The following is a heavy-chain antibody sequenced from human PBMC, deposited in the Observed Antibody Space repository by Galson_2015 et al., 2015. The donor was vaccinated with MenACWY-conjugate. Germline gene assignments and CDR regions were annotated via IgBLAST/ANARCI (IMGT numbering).Heavy chain of an antibody. CDR1: GFTFSSYS. D-gene: IGHD2-2*02. Sequence: SLRLSCAASGFTFSSYSMNWVRQAPGKGLEWVSYISSSSSTIYYADSVKGRFTISRDNAKNSLYLQMNSLRAEDTAVYYCARARGGYCSSTSCYTFWGQGTLVTVSS. V-gene: IGHV3-48*01. CDR3: ARARGGYCSSTSCYTF. CDR2: ISSSSSTI. J-gene: IGHJ4*02.